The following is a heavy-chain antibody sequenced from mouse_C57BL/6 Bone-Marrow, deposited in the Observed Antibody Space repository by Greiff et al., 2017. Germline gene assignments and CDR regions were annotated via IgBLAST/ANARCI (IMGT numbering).Heavy chain of an antibody. V-gene: IGHV1-55*01. CDR2: IYPGSGST. CDR1: GYTFTGYW. J-gene: IGHJ3*01. CDR3: ARGTYYSNYGFAY. D-gene: IGHD2-5*01. Sequence: VQLQQSGAELVKPGASVKMSCKASGYTFTGYWITWVKQRPGQGLEWIGDIYPGSGSTNYNEKFKSKATLTVDTSSSTAYMQLSSLTSEDSAVYYCARGTYYSNYGFAYWGQGTLVTVSA.